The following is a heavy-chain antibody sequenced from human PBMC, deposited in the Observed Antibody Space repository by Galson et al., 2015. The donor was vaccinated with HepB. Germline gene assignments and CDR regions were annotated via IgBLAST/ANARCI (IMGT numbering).Heavy chain of an antibody. D-gene: IGHD5-24*01. CDR1: GFTFSSYG. CDR3: AKGPTRWLQSSGFDY. J-gene: IGHJ4*02. V-gene: IGHV3-30*18. CDR2: ISYDGSNK. Sequence: SLRLSCAASGFTFSSYGMHWVRQAPGKGLEWVAVISYDGSNKYYADSVKGRFTISRDNSKNTLYLQMNSLRAEDTAVYYCAKGPTRWLQSSGFDYWGQGTLVTVSS.